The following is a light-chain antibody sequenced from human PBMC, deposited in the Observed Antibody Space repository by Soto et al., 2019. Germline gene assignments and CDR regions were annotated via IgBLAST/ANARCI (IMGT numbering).Light chain of an antibody. CDR2: EGS. CDR3: CSYAGSSTAYV. CDR1: SSDVGSYNL. Sequence: QSALTQPASVSGSPGQSITISCTGTSSDVGSYNLVSWYQQHPGKAPKLMIYEGSKRPSGVSNRFSGSKSGNTASLTISGLQAEDGADYYCCSYAGSSTAYVFGTGTKVTF. V-gene: IGLV2-23*01. J-gene: IGLJ1*01.